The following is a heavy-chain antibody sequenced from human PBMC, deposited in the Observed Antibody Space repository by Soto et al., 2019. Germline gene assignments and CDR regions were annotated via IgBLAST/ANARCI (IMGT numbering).Heavy chain of an antibody. CDR3: STGRSTYGLDS. Sequence: GGSLRLSCVASAFSFTNAWMSWVRQAPGKGLEWVGRIKSITDGGTTDYAAPVKGRFTISRDDSNNTLYPQMNSLKTEDTAVYYCSTGRSTYGLDSWGQGTLVTVSS. J-gene: IGHJ4*02. CDR1: AFSFTNAW. D-gene: IGHD5-18*01. CDR2: IKSITDGGTT. V-gene: IGHV3-15*01.